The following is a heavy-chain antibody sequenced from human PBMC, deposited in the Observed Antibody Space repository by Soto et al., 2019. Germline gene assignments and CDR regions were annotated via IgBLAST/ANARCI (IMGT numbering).Heavy chain of an antibody. CDR2: ISSDGDST. CDR3: VRDRDPSWFDP. J-gene: IGHJ5*02. D-gene: IGHD3-10*01. CDR1: GFIFSDFY. V-gene: IGHV3-11*01. Sequence: QLVESGGGLVKPGGSLRLSCEASGFIFSDFYMAWIRQAPGKGLEWVSYISSDGDSTYGDSVKGRFTISRDNAKTSLYLQMINLRVQDTAVYYCVRDRDPSWFDPWGQGTLVTVSA.